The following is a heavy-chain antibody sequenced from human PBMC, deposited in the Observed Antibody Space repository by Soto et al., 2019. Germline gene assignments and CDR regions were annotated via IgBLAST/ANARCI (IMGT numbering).Heavy chain of an antibody. V-gene: IGHV4-59*01. CDR3: ARENDLVSYSFAN. CDR1: GGSISRYF. J-gene: IGHJ4*02. D-gene: IGHD3-16*01. CDR2: IYYSGST. Sequence: PSETLSLTCTVSGGSISRYFWSWIRQSPGKGLEWIGYIYYSGSTNYNPSLKSRVTMSLDTSKNQFSLKLSSVTAADPAIYYCARENDLVSYSFANRAREPPVTVSS.